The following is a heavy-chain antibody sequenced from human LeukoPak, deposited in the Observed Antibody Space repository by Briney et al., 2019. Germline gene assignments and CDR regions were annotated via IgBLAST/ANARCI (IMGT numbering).Heavy chain of an antibody. CDR1: GFTFTSYS. Sequence: AEGSLRLSCSASGFTFTSYSMNWVRQAPGKGLEWVSSISSSGTYIYYADSLKGRFTISRDNAKNSLYLQMNSLRAEDTAVYYCARALDSTGYYYYYGMDVWGQGTTVTVSS. CDR3: ARALDSTGYYYYYGMDV. V-gene: IGHV3-21*01. CDR2: ISSSGTYI. D-gene: IGHD3/OR15-3a*01. J-gene: IGHJ6*02.